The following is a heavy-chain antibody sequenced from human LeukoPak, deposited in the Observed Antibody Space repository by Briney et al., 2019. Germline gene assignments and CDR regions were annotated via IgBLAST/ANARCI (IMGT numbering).Heavy chain of an antibody. V-gene: IGHV6-1*01. Sequence: SQTLSLTCAIFGDSISSNSSWNWIRQSPSRGLEWLGRTYYRSKWYNDYAVSVRGRITVNPDTSKNQFSLHLNSVTPEDTAVYYCARRLTQYDCFDPWGQGILVTVSS. D-gene: IGHD2-2*01. CDR3: ARRLTQYDCFDP. CDR1: GDSISSNSS. J-gene: IGHJ5*02. CDR2: TYYRSKWYN.